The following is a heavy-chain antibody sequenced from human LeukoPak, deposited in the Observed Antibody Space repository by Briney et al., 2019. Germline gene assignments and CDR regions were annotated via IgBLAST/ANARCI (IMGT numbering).Heavy chain of an antibody. CDR2: IYYSGRT. D-gene: IGHD6-25*01. CDR1: GGSISSYY. Sequence: TSETLSLTCTVSGGSISSYYWSWIRQPPGKGLEWIGYIYYSGRTNYNPSLKSRVTISVDTSKNQFSLKLSSVTAADTAVYYCARQGGGFWYFDLWGRGTLVTVSS. J-gene: IGHJ2*01. V-gene: IGHV4-59*08. CDR3: ARQGGGFWYFDL.